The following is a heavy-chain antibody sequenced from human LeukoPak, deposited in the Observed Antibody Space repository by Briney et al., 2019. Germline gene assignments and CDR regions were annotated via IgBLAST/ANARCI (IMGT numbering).Heavy chain of an antibody. CDR1: GYTFTTYG. CDR3: ATEAFRAPQVSAFDI. J-gene: IGHJ3*02. V-gene: IGHV1-18*01. D-gene: IGHD3-16*01. Sequence: GASVKVSCKASGYTFTTYGISWVRQAPGQGLEWMGWINTYSGNTNYAQRLQGRVTMTEDTSTDTAYMELSSLRSEDTAVYYCATEAFRAPQVSAFDIWGQGTMVTVSS. CDR2: INTYSGNT.